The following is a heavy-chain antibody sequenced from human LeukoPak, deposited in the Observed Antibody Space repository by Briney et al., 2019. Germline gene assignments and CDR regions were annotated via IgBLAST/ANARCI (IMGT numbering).Heavy chain of an antibody. CDR2: MNPNSGNT. CDR1: GYTFTSYD. Sequence: ASVKVSCKASGYTFTSYDINWVRQATGQGHEWMGWMNPNSGNTGYAQKFQGRVTMTRNTSISTAYMELSSLRSEDTAVYYCARLWKHPGGYYYYYMDVWGKGTTVTISS. CDR3: ARLWKHPGGYYYYYMDV. V-gene: IGHV1-8*01. D-gene: IGHD3-3*01. J-gene: IGHJ6*03.